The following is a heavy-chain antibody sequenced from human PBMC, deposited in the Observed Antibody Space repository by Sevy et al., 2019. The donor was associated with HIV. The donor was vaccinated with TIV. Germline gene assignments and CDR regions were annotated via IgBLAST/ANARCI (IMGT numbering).Heavy chain of an antibody. CDR2: ISGSGGET. V-gene: IGHV3-23*01. Sequence: GGSLRLSCAASDFTFRNYAMNWVRQAPGKGLEWVSSISGSGGETYYADSVKGRFTISRDKSKNTLYLQMNSLRVEDTAVYYCAKDMIVVVGEALDVWGQGTMVTVSS. J-gene: IGHJ3*01. CDR1: DFTFRNYA. D-gene: IGHD3-22*01. CDR3: AKDMIVVVGEALDV.